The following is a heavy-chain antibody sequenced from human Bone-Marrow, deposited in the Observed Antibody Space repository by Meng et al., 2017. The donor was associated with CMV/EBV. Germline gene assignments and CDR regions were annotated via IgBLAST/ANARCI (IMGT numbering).Heavy chain of an antibody. D-gene: IGHD3-22*01. CDR1: GGSFSGYY. CDR2: INHSGST. CDR3: ARVDSSGYYYYYYGMDV. V-gene: IGHV4-34*01. J-gene: IGHJ6*02. Sequence: QVQLQQWGADLLKPLETLSVSCDVYGGSFSGYYWSWIRQPPGKGLEWIGEINHSGSTNYNPSLKSRVTISADTSKNQFSLKLSSVTAADTAVYYCARVDSSGYYYYYYGMDVWGQGTTVTVSS.